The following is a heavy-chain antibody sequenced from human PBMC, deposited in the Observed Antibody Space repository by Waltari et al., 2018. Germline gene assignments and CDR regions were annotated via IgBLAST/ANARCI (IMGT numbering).Heavy chain of an antibody. CDR2: IYTRGST. V-gene: IGHV4-61*02. CDR3: ARGREWFGVRPNMDV. D-gene: IGHD3-10*01. J-gene: IGHJ6*02. CDR1: GGSISSGSYY. Sequence: QVQLQESGPGLVKPSQTLSLTCTVSGGSISSGSYYWNWIRQSAGKGLEWIGHIYTRGSTIYNPSLESRVTISVDSSKNHFSLKLRSVTAADTAVYFCARGREWFGVRPNMDVWGQGTTVTISS.